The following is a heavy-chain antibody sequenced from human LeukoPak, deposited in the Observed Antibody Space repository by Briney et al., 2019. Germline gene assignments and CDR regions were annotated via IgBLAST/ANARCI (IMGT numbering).Heavy chain of an antibody. D-gene: IGHD6-13*01. CDR3: ARGYSSSWYFNWFDP. CDR1: GYSISSGYY. Sequence: SETLSLTCTVSGYSISSGYYWGWIRQPPGKGLEWIENIYHSGSTFYNPSLKSRVTISVDTSKNQFSLKLSSVTAADTAVYYCARGYSSSWYFNWFDPWGQGTLVTVSS. V-gene: IGHV4-38-2*02. CDR2: IYHSGST. J-gene: IGHJ5*02.